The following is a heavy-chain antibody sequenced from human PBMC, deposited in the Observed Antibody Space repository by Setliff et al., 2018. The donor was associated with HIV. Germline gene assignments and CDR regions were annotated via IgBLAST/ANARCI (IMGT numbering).Heavy chain of an antibody. CDR1: GFTFSSYA. J-gene: IGHJ4*02. V-gene: IGHV3-23*01. CDR2: ISGSGGST. CDR3: AKDHATSTWFTASLDY. D-gene: IGHD6-13*01. Sequence: PGGSLRLSCAASGFTFSSYAMSWVRQAPGKGLEWVSAISGSGGSTYYADSVRGRFTISRDNSKNTLYLQMNSLRAEDTAVYYCAKDHATSTWFTASLDYWGQGALVTVSS.